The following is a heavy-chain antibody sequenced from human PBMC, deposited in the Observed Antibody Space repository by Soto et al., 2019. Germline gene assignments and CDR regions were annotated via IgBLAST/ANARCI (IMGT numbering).Heavy chain of an antibody. V-gene: IGHV3-30-3*01. CDR1: GFTFSSYA. Sequence: GGSLRLSCAASGFTFSSYAMHWVRQAPGKGLEWVAVISYDGSNKYYADSVKGRFTISRDNSKNTLYLQMNSLRAEDTAVYYCARDRIAVAGIQNWFDPWGQGTLVTVSS. J-gene: IGHJ5*02. CDR3: ARDRIAVAGIQNWFDP. CDR2: ISYDGSNK. D-gene: IGHD6-19*01.